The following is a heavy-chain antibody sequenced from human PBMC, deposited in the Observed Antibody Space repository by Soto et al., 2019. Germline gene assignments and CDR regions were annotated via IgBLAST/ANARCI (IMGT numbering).Heavy chain of an antibody. CDR3: ARGSSIAGLYYGMDV. D-gene: IGHD6-6*01. V-gene: IGHV4-31*03. CDR2: NYYSGIT. Sequence: QVQLQESGPGLVKPSQTLSLTCTVSGGSISSGGYYWTWIRQHPGKGLGWIGYNYYSGITYYNPSLKRRVTISLDTSKTQSSLKLSSVTAADTAAYYCARGSSIAGLYYGMDVWGQGTTVTVSS. CDR1: GGSISSGGYY. J-gene: IGHJ6*02.